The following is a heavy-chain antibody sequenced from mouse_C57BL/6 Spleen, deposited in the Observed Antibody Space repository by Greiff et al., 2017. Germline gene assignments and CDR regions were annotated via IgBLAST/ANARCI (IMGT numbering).Heavy chain of an antibody. V-gene: IGHV1-5*01. CDR3: TRWGSAFAY. D-gene: IGHD1-1*02. CDR1: GYTFTSSW. CDR2: IYPGNSDT. Sequence: EVQLQPSGTVLARPGASVKMSCKTSGYTFTSSWMHWVKQRPGQGLEWIGAIYPGNSDTSYNQKFKGKAKLTADTSASTAYMELSSLTDEDSAVYDCTRWGSAFAYWGQGTLVTVSA. J-gene: IGHJ3*01.